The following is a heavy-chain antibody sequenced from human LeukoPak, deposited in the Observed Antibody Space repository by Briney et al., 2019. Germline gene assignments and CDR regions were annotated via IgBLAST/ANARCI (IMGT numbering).Heavy chain of an antibody. Sequence: GGSLRLSCAASGFTFSSYWMHWVRQAPGKGLVWVSRINSDGSSTYYADSVKGRFTISRDNSKNTLYLQMNSLRAEDTAVYYCAKGNLDIVVVVAATPFRGGAFDIWGQGTMVTVSS. D-gene: IGHD2-15*01. CDR2: INSDGSST. CDR1: GFTFSSYW. CDR3: AKGNLDIVVVVAATPFRGGAFDI. V-gene: IGHV3-74*01. J-gene: IGHJ3*02.